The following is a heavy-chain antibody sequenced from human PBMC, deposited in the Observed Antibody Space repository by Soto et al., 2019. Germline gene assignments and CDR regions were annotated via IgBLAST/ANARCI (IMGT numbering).Heavy chain of an antibody. V-gene: IGHV4-59*08. CDR3: ASATYYYDSSGYHYPPDYYYYGMDV. D-gene: IGHD3-22*01. CDR2: IYYSGST. J-gene: IGHJ6*02. CDR1: GGSISSYY. Sequence: SETLSLTCTVSGGSISSYYWSWIRQPPGKGLEWIGYIYYSGSTNYNPSLKSRVTISVDTSKNQFSLKLSSVTAADTAVYYCASATYYYDSSGYHYPPDYYYYGMDVWGQGTTVTVSS.